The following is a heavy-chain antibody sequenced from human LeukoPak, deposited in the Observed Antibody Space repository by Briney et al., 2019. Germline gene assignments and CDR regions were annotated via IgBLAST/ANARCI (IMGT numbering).Heavy chain of an antibody. CDR2: ISSSSSTI. CDR1: GFTFSSYA. Sequence: QAGGSLRLSCAASGFTFSSYAMSWVRQAPGKGLEWVSYISSSSSTIYYADSVKGRFTISRDNAKNTLNLQMNSLRAEDTAVYYCARDLGQYYDTSDNWFDPWGQGTLVTVSS. CDR3: ARDLGQYYDTSDNWFDP. J-gene: IGHJ5*02. V-gene: IGHV3-48*04. D-gene: IGHD3-22*01.